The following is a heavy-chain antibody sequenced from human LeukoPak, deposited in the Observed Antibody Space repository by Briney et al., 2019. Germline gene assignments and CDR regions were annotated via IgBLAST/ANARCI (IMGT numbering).Heavy chain of an antibody. CDR2: ISGSGGST. D-gene: IGHD5-12*01. Sequence: GGSLRLSCAASGFTFSSCAMSWVRQAPGKGLEWVSTISGSGGSTYYADSVKGRFTTSRDNSKNTLYLQMNSLRAEDTAVYYCAKAQERGYSGILDYWGQGTLVTVSS. J-gene: IGHJ4*02. CDR1: GFTFSSCA. CDR3: AKAQERGYSGILDY. V-gene: IGHV3-23*01.